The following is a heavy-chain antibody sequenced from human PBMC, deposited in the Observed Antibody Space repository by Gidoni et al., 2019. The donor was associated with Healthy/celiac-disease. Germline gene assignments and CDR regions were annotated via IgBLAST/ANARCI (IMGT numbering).Heavy chain of an antibody. V-gene: IGHV1-69*01. CDR1: GGPFSSYA. CDR3: AREATVTRRSDWYFDL. D-gene: IGHD4-17*01. Sequence: QVQLVQAGAEVKKPGSSVKVSCKASGGPFSSYAISWVRQAPGQGLEWMGGIIPILGTANYAQKFQGRVTITADESTSTAYMELSSLRSEDTAVYYCAREATVTRRSDWYFDLWGRGTLVTVSS. J-gene: IGHJ2*01. CDR2: IIPILGTA.